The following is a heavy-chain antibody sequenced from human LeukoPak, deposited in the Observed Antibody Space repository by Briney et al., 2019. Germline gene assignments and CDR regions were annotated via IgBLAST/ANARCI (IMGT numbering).Heavy chain of an antibody. CDR1: GGYIRNYY. J-gene: IGHJ2*01. CDR2: IYYSGST. V-gene: IGHV4-59*01. Sequence: PSETLSLTCTVSGGYIRNYYWSWIRQPPGKGLEWIGYIYYSGSTNYNPSLKSRVTISVDTSKKQLSLKLSSVTAADTAVYYCARVYYSSSYDYWYFDLWGRGTLVTVSS. D-gene: IGHD6-13*01. CDR3: ARVYYSSSYDYWYFDL.